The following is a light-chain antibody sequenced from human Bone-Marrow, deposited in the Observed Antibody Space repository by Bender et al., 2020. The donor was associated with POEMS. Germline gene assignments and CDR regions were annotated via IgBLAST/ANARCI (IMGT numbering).Light chain of an antibody. Sequence: QSVVTQPPSLSEAPRQRVTISCSGISSNIGNHGVNWYQQLPGEAPKLLIYYDDLLTLGVSDRFSASKSGTAASLAIRELQYEDEALYYCSAWDDSLSGWVFGGGTKLTVL. CDR3: SAWDDSLSGWV. J-gene: IGLJ3*02. V-gene: IGLV1-36*01. CDR2: YDD. CDR1: SSNIGNHG.